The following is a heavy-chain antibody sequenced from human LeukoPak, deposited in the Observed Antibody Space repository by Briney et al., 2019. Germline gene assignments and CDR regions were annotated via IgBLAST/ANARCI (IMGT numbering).Heavy chain of an antibody. J-gene: IGHJ3*02. D-gene: IGHD3-22*01. CDR3: AKEGSSGSFDI. V-gene: IGHV3-21*01. Sequence: TSGGSLRLSCAASGFTFSSYAMTWVRQAPGKGLEWVSSITSSSSSIYYADSLKGRFTISRDNSKNTLYLQMNSLRAEDTAVYYCAKEGSSGSFDIWGQGTMVTVSS. CDR2: ITSSSSSI. CDR1: GFTFSSYA.